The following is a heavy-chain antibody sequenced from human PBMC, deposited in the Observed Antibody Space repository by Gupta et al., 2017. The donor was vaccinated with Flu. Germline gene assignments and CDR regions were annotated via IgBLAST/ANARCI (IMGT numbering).Heavy chain of an antibody. V-gene: IGHV3-21*06. J-gene: IGHJ3*02. Sequence: FTVETSHMNWVRQAPGKGMEWVSSISFSGGYIYYADSVKGRFTISRDNAQNSLYLQMNSLRVEDTAVYFCARLGPYDAFDIWGLGTMVTVSS. CDR2: ISFSGGYI. CDR1: FTVETSH. D-gene: IGHD7-27*01. CDR3: ARLGPYDAFDI.